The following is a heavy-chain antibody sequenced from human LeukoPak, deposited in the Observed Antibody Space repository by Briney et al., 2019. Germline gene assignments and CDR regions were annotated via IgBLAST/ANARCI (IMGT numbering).Heavy chain of an antibody. V-gene: IGHV4-30-2*01. CDR3: ARLRGEMDPFDY. D-gene: IGHD3-10*01. CDR1: GGSISSGSYS. J-gene: IGHJ4*02. CDR2: IYHSGST. Sequence: SQTLSLTCAVSGGSISSGSYSWSRIRQPPGKGLEWIGYIYHSGSTYYNPSLKSRVTISVDTSKNQFSLKLSSVTAADTAVYYCARLRGEMDPFDYWGQGTLVTVSS.